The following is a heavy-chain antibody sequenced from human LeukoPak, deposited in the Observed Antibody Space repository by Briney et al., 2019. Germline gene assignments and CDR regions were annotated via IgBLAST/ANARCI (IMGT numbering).Heavy chain of an antibody. J-gene: IGHJ6*03. D-gene: IGHD3-10*01. CDR2: FDPEDGET. V-gene: IGHV1-24*01. CDR1: GYTLTELS. Sequence: ASVKVSCKVSGYTLTELSMHWVRQAPGKGLEWMGGFDPEDGETIYAQKFQGRVTMTEDTSTDTAYMELSSLRSEDTAVYYCARSDGSGSYYSLFYYYYYMDVWGKGTTVTISS. CDR3: ARSDGSGSYYSLFYYYYYMDV.